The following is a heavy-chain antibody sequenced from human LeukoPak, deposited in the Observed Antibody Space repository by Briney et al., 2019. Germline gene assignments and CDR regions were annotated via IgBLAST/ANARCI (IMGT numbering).Heavy chain of an antibody. Sequence: SETLSLTCTVSGGSISSYYWSWIRQPPGKGLEWIGYIYYSGSTNYNPSLKSRVTISVDTSKNQFSLKLSSVTAADTAVYYRARVPCSSTSCYHYYYYMDVWGKGTTVTVSS. CDR1: GGSISSYY. V-gene: IGHV4-59*01. J-gene: IGHJ6*03. CDR2: IYYSGST. D-gene: IGHD2-2*01. CDR3: ARVPCSSTSCYHYYYYMDV.